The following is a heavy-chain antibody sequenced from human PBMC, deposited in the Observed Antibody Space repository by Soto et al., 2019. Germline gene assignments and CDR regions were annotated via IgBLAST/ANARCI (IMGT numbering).Heavy chain of an antibody. J-gene: IGHJ3*02. D-gene: IGHD2-2*01. CDR3: ARVGGGYQLLHAFDI. CDR2: IKQGGSEK. CDR1: GFTFSRYW. V-gene: IGHV3-7*01. Sequence: GSLRLSCAASGFTFSRYWMTWVRQAPRKGLEWVANIKQGGSEKYYVDSVKGRFTISRDNAKSSVYLQMNSLRAEDTAVYYCARVGGGYQLLHAFDIWGQGTMVTVSS.